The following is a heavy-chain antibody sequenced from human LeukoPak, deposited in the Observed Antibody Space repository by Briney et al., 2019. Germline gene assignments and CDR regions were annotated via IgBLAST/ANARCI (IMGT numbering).Heavy chain of an antibody. Sequence: GGSLRLSCAASGFTFKSFVMGWVRQAPGRGLEWVSYISKRSGHIYHTDSVEGRFTTSRDNANDSVYLQMNNLRVEDTAIYFCVRFDDGFDSWGQGALVTVSS. D-gene: IGHD4-17*01. V-gene: IGHV3-21*05. CDR1: GFTFKSFV. CDR3: VRFDDGFDS. J-gene: IGHJ4*02. CDR2: ISKRSGHI.